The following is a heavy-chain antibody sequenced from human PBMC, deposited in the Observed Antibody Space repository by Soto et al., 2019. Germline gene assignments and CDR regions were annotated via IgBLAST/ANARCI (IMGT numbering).Heavy chain of an antibody. CDR1: GYTFTSYY. D-gene: IGHD2-15*01. V-gene: IGHV1-46*01. CDR3: ARGRCSGGSCYSGFWH. J-gene: IGHJ4*02. Sequence: ASVKVSCKASGYTFTSYYMHWVRQAPGQGLEWMGIINPSGGSTSYAQKFQGRVTMTRDTSTSTVYMELSSPRSEDTAVYYCARGRCSGGSCYSGFWHWGQGTLVTVSS. CDR2: INPSGGST.